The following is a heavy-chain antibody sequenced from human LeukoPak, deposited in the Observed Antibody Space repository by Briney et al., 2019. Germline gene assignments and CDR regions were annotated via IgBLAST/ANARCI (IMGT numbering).Heavy chain of an antibody. CDR1: GFTSSSYG. CDR2: IRYDGSNK. J-gene: IGHJ4*02. V-gene: IGHV3-30*02. Sequence: GGSLRLSCAASGFTSSSYGMHWVRQAPGKGLEWVAFIRYDGSNKYYADSVKGRFTISRDNSKNTLYLQMNSLRAEDTAVYYCAKDVGYCSGGSCYTEDYWGQGTLVTVSS. D-gene: IGHD2-15*01. CDR3: AKDVGYCSGGSCYTEDY.